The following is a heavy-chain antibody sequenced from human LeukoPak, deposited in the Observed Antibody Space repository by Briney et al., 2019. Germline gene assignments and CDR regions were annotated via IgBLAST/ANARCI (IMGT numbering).Heavy chain of an antibody. D-gene: IGHD3-22*01. Sequence: GASVKISCKASGYTFTGYYMHWVQQAPGKGLEWMGRVDPEDGETIYAEKFQGRVTITADTSTDTAYMELSSLRSEDTAVYYCATAPQWLPIDYWGQGTLVTVSS. J-gene: IGHJ4*02. CDR3: ATAPQWLPIDY. CDR1: GYTFTGYY. CDR2: VDPEDGET. V-gene: IGHV1-69-2*01.